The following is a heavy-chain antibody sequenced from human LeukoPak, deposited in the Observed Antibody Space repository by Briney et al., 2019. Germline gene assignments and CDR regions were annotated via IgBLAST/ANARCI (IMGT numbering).Heavy chain of an antibody. V-gene: IGHV1-18*01. CDR1: GYTFTSYG. J-gene: IGHJ5*02. CDR2: ISAYNGNT. D-gene: IGHD2-2*01. Sequence: ASVKVSCKASGYTFTSYGISWVRQAPGQGLEWMGWISAYNGNTNYAQKLQGRVTMTTDTSTSTAYMELRSLRSDDTAVYYCARADCSSTSCYRFHWFDPWGQGTLVTVSS. CDR3: ARADCSSTSCYRFHWFDP.